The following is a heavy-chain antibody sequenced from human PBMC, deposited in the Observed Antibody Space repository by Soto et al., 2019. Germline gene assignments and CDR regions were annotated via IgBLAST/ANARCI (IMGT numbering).Heavy chain of an antibody. CDR1: GGTFSIYA. Sequence: GASVKVSCKASGGTFSIYAISWVRQAPGQGLEWMGGIIPIFGTANYAQKFQGRVTITADESTSTAYMELSSLRSEDTAVYYCARAYPSDDFWSGYNDYWGQGTLVTVSS. D-gene: IGHD3-3*01. V-gene: IGHV1-69*13. CDR3: ARAYPSDDFWSGYNDY. J-gene: IGHJ4*02. CDR2: IIPIFGTA.